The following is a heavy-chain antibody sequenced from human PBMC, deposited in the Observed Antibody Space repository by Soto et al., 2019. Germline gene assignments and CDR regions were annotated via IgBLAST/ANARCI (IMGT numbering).Heavy chain of an antibody. CDR2: TYYRSKWYN. Sequence: SQTLSLTCAISGDSVSSNSAAWNWIRQSPSRGLEWLGRTYYRSKWYNDYAVSVKSRITINPDTSKNQFSLQLNSVTPEDTAVYYCARVRLDIVATKSTYYFDYWGQGTLVTVSS. CDR1: GDSVSSNSAA. V-gene: IGHV6-1*01. J-gene: IGHJ4*02. D-gene: IGHD5-12*01. CDR3: ARVRLDIVATKSTYYFDY.